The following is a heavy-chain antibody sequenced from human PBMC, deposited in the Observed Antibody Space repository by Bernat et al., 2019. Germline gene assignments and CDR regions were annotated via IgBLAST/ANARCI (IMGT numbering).Heavy chain of an antibody. D-gene: IGHD6-13*01. Sequence: EVQLVESGGGLVQPGGSLRLSCAASGFNFGGYWMTWVRQAPGKGLEWVANIKQDGSERFYVDSVKGRFTISRDNAKNSLYLKMTSLRAEDTAVYYCAKCIVAAGRSLYYHYGMDVWGQGTTVTVSS. J-gene: IGHJ6*02. CDR1: GFNFGGYW. CDR2: IKQDGSER. V-gene: IGHV3-7*02. CDR3: AKCIVAAGRSLYYHYGMDV.